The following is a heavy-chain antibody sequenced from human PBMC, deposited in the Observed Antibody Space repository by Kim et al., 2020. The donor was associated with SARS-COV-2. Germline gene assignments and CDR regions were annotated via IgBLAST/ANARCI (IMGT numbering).Heavy chain of an antibody. D-gene: IGHD3-9*01. V-gene: IGHV3-23*01. J-gene: IGHJ4*02. Sequence: GGSLRLSCAASGFTFSSYAMSWVRQAPGKGLEWVSAISGSGGSTYYADSVKGRFTISRDNSKNTLYLQMNSLRAEDTAVYYCAKVLAPQNYDILTGYPFDYWGQGTLVTVSS. CDR2: ISGSGGST. CDR3: AKVLAPQNYDILTGYPFDY. CDR1: GFTFSSYA.